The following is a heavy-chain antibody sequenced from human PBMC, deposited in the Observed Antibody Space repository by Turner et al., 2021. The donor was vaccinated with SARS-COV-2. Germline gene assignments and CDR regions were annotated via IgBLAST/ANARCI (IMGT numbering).Heavy chain of an antibody. V-gene: IGHV1-18*01. CDR2: ITAYNGNT. D-gene: IGHD2-21*02. CDR3: ARLGGGDRPGDY. Sequence: QVPLVQSVSEVKKPGASVKVSCKASGYTFTSYGISWVRQAPGQGLEWMGWITAYNGNTNDVQKIQGRVTMTTDTSTSTAYMELRSLRSDDTAVYYCARLGGGDRPGDYWGQGTLVTVSS. CDR1: GYTFTSYG. J-gene: IGHJ4*02.